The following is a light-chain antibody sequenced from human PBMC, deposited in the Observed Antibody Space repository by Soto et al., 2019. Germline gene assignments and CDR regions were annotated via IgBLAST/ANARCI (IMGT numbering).Light chain of an antibody. CDR3: SSYSISTAYL. V-gene: IGLV2-14*01. J-gene: IGLJ1*01. CDR1: SSDVGGYDY. Sequence: SGLTQHASVSGTPGQSITISCTGTSSDVGGYDYVSWYQLHPGKAPKLMVFEVNNRPSGVSYRFSGSKSGNTASLTISGLQAEDEADYFCSSYSISTAYLFGTGTKATVL. CDR2: EVN.